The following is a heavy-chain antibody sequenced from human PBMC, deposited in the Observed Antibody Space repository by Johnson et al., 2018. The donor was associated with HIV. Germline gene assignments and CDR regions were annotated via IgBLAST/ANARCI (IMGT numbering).Heavy chain of an antibody. V-gene: IGHV3-30*02. CDR1: GFTFSSYG. CDR3: ARGYTWNDVSI. Sequence: QMQLVESGGGVVQPWGSLRLSCAASGFTFSSYGMRWVRQAPGTGLEWVAFIRYAGSNKYYADSVKGRFTISRDNFKNTVYLQMNSLRTVDTAVYYCARGYTWNDVSIWGQGTMVTVSS. CDR2: IRYAGSNK. D-gene: IGHD1-1*01. J-gene: IGHJ3*02.